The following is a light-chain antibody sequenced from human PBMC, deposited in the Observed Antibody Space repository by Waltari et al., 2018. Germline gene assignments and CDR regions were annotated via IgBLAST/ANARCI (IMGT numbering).Light chain of an antibody. CDR1: QGISNS. J-gene: IGKJ2*01. CDR2: AAS. Sequence: DIQMTQSPSSLSASVGDRVTITCRAGQGISNSLAWFQQKPGKAPKLLIYAASTLQSGVSSRFTGSGSGTYFTLSIISLQPEDVATYYCQQSYSTPLYSFGQGTKLEIK. CDR3: QQSYSTPLYS. V-gene: IGKV1-39*01.